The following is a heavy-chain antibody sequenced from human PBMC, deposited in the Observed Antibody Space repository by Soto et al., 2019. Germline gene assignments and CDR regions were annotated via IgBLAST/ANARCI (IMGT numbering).Heavy chain of an antibody. CDR2: IYYSGST. Sequence: SETLSLTCTVSGGSISKYYWSWIRQSPGKGLEWIGYIYYSGSTYYNPSLKSRVTISVDTSKNQFSLKLSSVTAADTAVYYCARQGSGWYGYYYYYGMDVWGQGTTVTVSS. J-gene: IGHJ6*02. CDR1: GGSISKYY. CDR3: ARQGSGWYGYYYYYGMDV. V-gene: IGHV4-59*08. D-gene: IGHD6-19*01.